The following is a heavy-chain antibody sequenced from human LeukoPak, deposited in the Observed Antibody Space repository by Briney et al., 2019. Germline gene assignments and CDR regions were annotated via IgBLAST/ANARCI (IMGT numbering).Heavy chain of an antibody. J-gene: IGHJ1*01. D-gene: IGHD2-21*02. CDR1: GFTVSNNY. CDR3: ARGGDHPY. V-gene: IGHV3-53*01. Sequence: GGSLRLSCAASGFTVSNNYMSWVRQSPGKGLEWVSVIYTDGSTYYADSVKGRFTISRDNSKNTVYLQMNSLRAEDTAVYYCARGGDHPYWGPGTLVTVSS. CDR2: IYTDGST.